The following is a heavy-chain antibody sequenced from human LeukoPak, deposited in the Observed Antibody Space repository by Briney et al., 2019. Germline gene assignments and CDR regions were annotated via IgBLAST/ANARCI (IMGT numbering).Heavy chain of an antibody. D-gene: IGHD5-24*01. CDR3: ARAPYRRDGYIGFDY. J-gene: IGHJ4*02. Sequence: PGGSLRLPCAASGFTFSTYAMSWVRQAPGKGLEWVSAISGGGGSTYYADSVKGRFTLSRDNSKNTLYLQMNSLRAEDTAVYYCARAPYRRDGYIGFDYWGQGTLVTVSS. CDR1: GFTFSTYA. CDR2: ISGGGGST. V-gene: IGHV3-23*01.